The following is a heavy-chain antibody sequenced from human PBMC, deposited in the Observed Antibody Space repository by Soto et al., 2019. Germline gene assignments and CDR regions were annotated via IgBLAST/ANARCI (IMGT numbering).Heavy chain of an antibody. CDR2: ISGSGGST. D-gene: IGHD1-26*01. Sequence: GGSLRLSCAASGFTFSSYAMSWVRQASGKGLEWVSAISGSGGSTYYADSVKGRFTISRDNSKNTLYLQMNSLRAEDTAVYYCAKSAILRIVGATFPYWGQGTLVTVSS. CDR3: AKSAILRIVGATFPY. V-gene: IGHV3-23*01. J-gene: IGHJ4*02. CDR1: GFTFSSYA.